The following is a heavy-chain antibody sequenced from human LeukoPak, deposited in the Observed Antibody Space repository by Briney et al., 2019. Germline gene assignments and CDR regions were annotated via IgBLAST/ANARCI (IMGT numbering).Heavy chain of an antibody. Sequence: ASVKVSCKASGGTFSSYAISWVRQAPGQGLEWMGRIIPIFGTANYAQKFQGRVTITTDESTSTAYMELRSLRSEDTAVYYCARVGDSGYIDYWGQGTLVTVSS. CDR1: GGTFSSYA. CDR2: IIPIFGTA. D-gene: IGHD5-12*01. CDR3: ARVGDSGYIDY. V-gene: IGHV1-69*05. J-gene: IGHJ4*02.